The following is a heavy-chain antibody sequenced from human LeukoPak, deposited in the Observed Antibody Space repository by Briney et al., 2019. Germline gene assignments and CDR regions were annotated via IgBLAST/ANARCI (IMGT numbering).Heavy chain of an antibody. CDR3: ATWAFYHNLDV. CDR2: KADGSGT. Sequence: GGSLRLSCAASGFTIGPYAMYWVRQGPGRGLEWVSVKADGSGTFYADSVRGRFTTSRGNSKSSLYLQMNSLTSEDTALYYCATWAFYHNLDVWGQGTTVIVSS. V-gene: IGHV3-43*02. D-gene: IGHD2/OR15-2a*01. J-gene: IGHJ6*02. CDR1: GFTIGPYA.